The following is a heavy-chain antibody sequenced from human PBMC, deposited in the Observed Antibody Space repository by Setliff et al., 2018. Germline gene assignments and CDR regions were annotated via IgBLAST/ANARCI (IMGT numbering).Heavy chain of an antibody. J-gene: IGHJ6*02. CDR1: GGTFSNYA. V-gene: IGHV1-69*13. CDR2: IIPMFGTA. Sequence: GASVKVSCKASGGTFSNYAISWVRQAPGQGLEWMGGIIPMFGTAKYAQRFQGRVTITADESTSTAYMELSSLRSEDTALYYCARDLDEMAALNSAFFYGMDVWGQGTTVTAP. CDR3: ARDLDEMAALNSAFFYGMDV. D-gene: IGHD6-19*01.